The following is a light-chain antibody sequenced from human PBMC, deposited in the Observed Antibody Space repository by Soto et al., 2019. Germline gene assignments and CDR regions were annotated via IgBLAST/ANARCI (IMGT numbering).Light chain of an antibody. CDR2: AAS. J-gene: IGKJ1*01. CDR1: QNINSY. V-gene: IGKV1-39*01. Sequence: DIQMTQSPSSLSASVGDRVTITCRASQNINSYLNWYQQKPGKAPQLLIYAASNLQSGVPSRFSGSGSGTDFTLTISNLQPEDFATYSCQQTYDPPRTFGQGTKVEIK. CDR3: QQTYDPPRT.